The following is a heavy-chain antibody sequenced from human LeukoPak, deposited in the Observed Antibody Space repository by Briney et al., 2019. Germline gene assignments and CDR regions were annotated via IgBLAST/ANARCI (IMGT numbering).Heavy chain of an antibody. J-gene: IGHJ6*03. Sequence: SETLSLTCTVSGGSISSYYWSWIRQPPGKGLEWIGYIYYSGSTNYNPSLKSRVTISVDTSKNQFSLKLSSVTAADTAVYYCGRTVYSYYYYYMDVWGKGTTVTVSS. V-gene: IGHV4-59*01. CDR3: GRTVYSYYYYYMDV. CDR2: IYYSGST. CDR1: GGSISSYY. D-gene: IGHD1-14*01.